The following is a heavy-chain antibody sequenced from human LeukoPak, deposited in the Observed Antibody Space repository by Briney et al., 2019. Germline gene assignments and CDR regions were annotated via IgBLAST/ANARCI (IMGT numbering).Heavy chain of an antibody. D-gene: IGHD1-1*01. CDR1: GYTFTSYD. J-gene: IGHJ5*02. CDR2: MDPDSGNT. CDR3: ARRKGATGTTLFVP. Sequence: ASVKDSCKASGYTFTSYDIHWVRQATGQGLEWMGWMDPDSGNTAYAQNFQGRVTMTRNTSISTAYMELSSLRSEDTAVYYCARRKGATGTTLFVPWGQGTLVTISS. V-gene: IGHV1-8*01.